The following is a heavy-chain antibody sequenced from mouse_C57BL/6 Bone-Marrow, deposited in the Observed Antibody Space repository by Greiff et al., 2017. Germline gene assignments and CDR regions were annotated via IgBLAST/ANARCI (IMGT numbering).Heavy chain of an antibody. V-gene: IGHV1-55*01. Sequence: QVQLQQSGAELVKPGASVKMSCKASGYTFTSYWITWVKQRPGQGLEWIGDIYPGSGSTTYTETFKSKATLTVDTSSSTAYMQLSSLTSEDSAVYYWARKGTPPWFAYWGQGTLVTVSA. CDR2: IYPGSGST. D-gene: IGHD3-3*01. J-gene: IGHJ3*01. CDR3: ARKGTPPWFAY. CDR1: GYTFTSYW.